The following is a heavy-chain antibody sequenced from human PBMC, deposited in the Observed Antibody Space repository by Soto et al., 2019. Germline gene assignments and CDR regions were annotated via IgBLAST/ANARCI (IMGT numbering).Heavy chain of an antibody. CDR3: AIYEY. J-gene: IGHJ1*01. CDR1: VSSFGGYA. V-gene: IGHV1-2*02. CDR2: INPNSGGT. Sequence: GSAVKVSCKARVSSFGGYAINCRLQAPGQELKWMGWINPNSGGTNYAQKFQGRVTMTRDTSISTAYMELSTLRSDDTAVYYCAIYEY.